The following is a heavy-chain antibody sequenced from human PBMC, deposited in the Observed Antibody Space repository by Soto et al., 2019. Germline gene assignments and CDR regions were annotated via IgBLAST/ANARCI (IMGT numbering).Heavy chain of an antibody. D-gene: IGHD4-17*01. CDR2: IYYSGST. V-gene: IGHV4-30-4*01. CDR1: GGSISSGDYY. J-gene: IGHJ4*02. Sequence: SETLSLTCTVSGGSISSGDYYWSWIRQPPGKGLEWIGYIYYSGSTYYNPSLKSRVTISVDTSKNQFSLKLSSVTAADTAVYYCARAVTTPYYFDYWGQGTLVTVSS. CDR3: ARAVTTPYYFDY.